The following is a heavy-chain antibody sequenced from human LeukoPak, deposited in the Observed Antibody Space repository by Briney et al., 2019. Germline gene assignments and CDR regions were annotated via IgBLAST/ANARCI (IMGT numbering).Heavy chain of an antibody. V-gene: IGHV1-8*01. CDR2: MNPNSGNT. D-gene: IGHD3-22*01. Sequence: ASVKVSCKASGYTFTSYDINWVRQATGQGLEWMGWMNPNSGNTGYAQKFQGRVTMTGNTSISTAYMELSSLRSEDTAVYYCARGLGRHYYDSSGYNDYWGQGTLVTVSS. CDR1: GYTFTSYD. CDR3: ARGLGRHYYDSSGYNDY. J-gene: IGHJ4*02.